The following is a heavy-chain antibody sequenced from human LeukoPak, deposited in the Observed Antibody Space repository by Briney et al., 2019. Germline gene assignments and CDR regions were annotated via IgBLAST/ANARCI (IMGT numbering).Heavy chain of an antibody. Sequence: PGRSLRLSCAASGFTFSSYAMHWVRQAPGKGLEWVAVISYDGSNKYYADSVKGRFTISRDNSKNTLYLQMISLRAEDTAVYYCARDRWAKSITLNWFDPWGQGTLVTVSS. D-gene: IGHD2/OR15-2a*01. CDR3: ARDRWAKSITLNWFDP. J-gene: IGHJ5*02. CDR1: GFTFSSYA. CDR2: ISYDGSNK. V-gene: IGHV3-30-3*01.